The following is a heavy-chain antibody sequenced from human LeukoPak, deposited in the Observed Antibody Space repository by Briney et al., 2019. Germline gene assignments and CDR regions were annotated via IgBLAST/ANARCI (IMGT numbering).Heavy chain of an antibody. V-gene: IGHV3-48*03. CDR2: LSGTSKAI. J-gene: IGHJ4*02. CDR3: ARQDTSVGNSFDY. CDR1: GFTFSSYE. D-gene: IGHD5-18*01. Sequence: GGSLRLSCAASGFTFSSYEMNWVRQAPGKGLEWISYLSGTSKAIYHADSVKGRFTISRDNAKNSLYLQMSSLRAEDTAIYYSARQDTSVGNSFDYWGQGTLVTVSS.